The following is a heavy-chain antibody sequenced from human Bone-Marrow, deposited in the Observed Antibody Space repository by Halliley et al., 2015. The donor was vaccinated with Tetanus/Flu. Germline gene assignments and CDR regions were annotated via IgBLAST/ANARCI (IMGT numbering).Heavy chain of an antibody. CDR1: GYSISIGYF. V-gene: IGHV4-38-2*01. CDR3: ARGVSGDGTLDY. D-gene: IGHD2-8*01. Sequence: TLSLTCAVSGYSISIGYFWGWIRRPPGQGLEWIGSIDHSGGAYYNPSLKRRVTISVDTSKNQFSLKLSSVTAADTAVYYCARGVSGDGTLDYWGQGTPVTVSS. J-gene: IGHJ4*02. CDR2: IDHSGGA.